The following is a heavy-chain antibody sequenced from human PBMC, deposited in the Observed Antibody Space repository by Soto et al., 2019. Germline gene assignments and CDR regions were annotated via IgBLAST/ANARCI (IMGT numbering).Heavy chain of an antibody. Sequence: QVQLVQSGAEVKKPGSSVKVSCKASGGTFSSYAISWVRQAPGQGLEWMGGIIPIFGTANYAQKFQGRVTITADKSTSRAYMELSSLRSEDTAVYYCARSGDYGDYLAYYGMDVLGQGTTVTVSS. CDR1: GGTFSSYA. J-gene: IGHJ6*02. D-gene: IGHD4-17*01. CDR2: IIPIFGTA. V-gene: IGHV1-69*06. CDR3: ARSGDYGDYLAYYGMDV.